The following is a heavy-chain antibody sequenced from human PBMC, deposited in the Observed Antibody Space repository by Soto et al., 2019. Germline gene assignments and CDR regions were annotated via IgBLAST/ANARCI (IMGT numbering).Heavy chain of an antibody. D-gene: IGHD2-2*01. Sequence: SETLSLTCTVSGGSITNYYWGWIRQHPGKALEWIGYIYSSGTTNYNPSLESRVTMSLDTSKNQFSLQLNSVIAADTAVYFCARRRGTNFGSWLDSWGPGTLVTVSS. CDR2: IYSSGTT. CDR1: GGSITNYY. CDR3: ARRRGTNFGSWLDS. V-gene: IGHV4-4*08. J-gene: IGHJ5*01.